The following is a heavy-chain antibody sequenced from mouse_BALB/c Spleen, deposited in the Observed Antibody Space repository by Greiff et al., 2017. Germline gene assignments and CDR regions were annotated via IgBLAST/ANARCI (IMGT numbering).Heavy chain of an antibody. CDR3: ARGGYDYDGGYAMDY. V-gene: IGHV1-20*02. Sequence: VQLQQSGPELVKPGASVKISCKASGYSFTGYFMNWVMQSHGKSLEWIGRINPYNGDTFYNQKFKGKATLTVDKSSSTAHMELRSLASEDSAVYYCARGGYDYDGGYAMDYWGQGTSVTVSS. D-gene: IGHD2-4*01. J-gene: IGHJ4*01. CDR1: GYSFTGYF. CDR2: INPYNGDT.